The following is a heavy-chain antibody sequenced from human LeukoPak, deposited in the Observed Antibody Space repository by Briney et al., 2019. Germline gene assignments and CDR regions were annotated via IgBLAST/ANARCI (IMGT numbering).Heavy chain of an antibody. CDR2: ISGSGGST. D-gene: IGHD6-13*01. J-gene: IGHJ5*02. Sequence: TGGSLRLSCAASGFTFSSYAMSWVRQAPGKGLEWVSAISGSGGSTYYADSVKSRFTISRDNSKNTLYLQMNSLRAEDTAVYYCAKVDSSSWSTKFDPWGQGTLVTVSS. V-gene: IGHV3-23*01. CDR1: GFTFSSYA. CDR3: AKVDSSSWSTKFDP.